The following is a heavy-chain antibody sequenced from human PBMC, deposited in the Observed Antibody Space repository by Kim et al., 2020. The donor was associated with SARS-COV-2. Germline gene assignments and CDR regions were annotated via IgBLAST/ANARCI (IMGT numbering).Heavy chain of an antibody. D-gene: IGHD1-26*01. V-gene: IGHV3-30*07. CDR3: AREGIVGATSGMDV. Sequence: ADSVKGRLTISRDNSKNTLYLQMNSLGAGDTAVYYCAREGIVGATSGMDVWGQGTTVTVSS. J-gene: IGHJ6*02.